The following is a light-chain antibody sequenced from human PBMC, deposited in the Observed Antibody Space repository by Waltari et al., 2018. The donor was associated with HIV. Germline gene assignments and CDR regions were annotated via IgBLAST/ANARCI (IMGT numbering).Light chain of an antibody. Sequence: QSVLIQPPSVSGTPGQRVTVSSSGRRSTIGSHDVTWYQQLPGTAPKLLIYSNNRRPSGVPERFSGSKSGTSASLAISGLQSEDEGDYYCAVWDDNVNGLFGGGTKVTV. V-gene: IGLV1-44*01. CDR1: RSTIGSHD. CDR3: AVWDDNVNGL. CDR2: SNN. J-gene: IGLJ2*01.